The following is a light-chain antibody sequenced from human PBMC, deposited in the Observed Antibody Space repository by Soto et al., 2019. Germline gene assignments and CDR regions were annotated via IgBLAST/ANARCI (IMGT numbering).Light chain of an antibody. CDR2: DAS. CDR3: QQYNGYSTWT. V-gene: IGKV1-5*01. J-gene: IGKJ1*01. CDR1: QSISRW. Sequence: DIQMTQSPSTLSASVGDRVTITCRASQSISRWLAWYQQKPGKAPKVLIWDASSLQRGVPSRFSGSGSGTEFTLTISSLQPEDFATYYCQQYNGYSTWTFGQGTKVDTK.